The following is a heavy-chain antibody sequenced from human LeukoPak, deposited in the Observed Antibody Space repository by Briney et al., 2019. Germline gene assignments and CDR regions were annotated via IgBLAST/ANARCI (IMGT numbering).Heavy chain of an antibody. CDR2: TYYRSKWYN. CDR1: GDSVSSNSAA. CDR3: ARGVRGWNQNQGDYYYYMDV. D-gene: IGHD3-10*01. J-gene: IGHJ6*03. V-gene: IGHV6-1*01. Sequence: SQTLSLTCAISGDSVSSNSAAWNWIRQSPSRGLEWLGRTYYRSKWYNDYAVSVKSRITINPDTSKNQFSLQLNPVTPEDTAVYYCARGVRGWNQNQGDYYYYMDVWGKGTTVTASS.